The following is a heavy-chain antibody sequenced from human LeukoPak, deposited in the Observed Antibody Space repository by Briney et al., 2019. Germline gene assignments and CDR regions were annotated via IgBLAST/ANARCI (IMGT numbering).Heavy chain of an antibody. J-gene: IGHJ4*02. V-gene: IGHV6-1*01. Sequence: SQTLSLTCAISGDSVSSNSAAWNWIRQSPSRGLEWLGRTYYRSKWYNDYAVSVKSRITINPDTSKNQFSLQLNSVTPEDTAVYYCARASVWSRKSDKNWGEVFDYWGQGTLVTVSS. CDR3: ARASVWSRKSDKNWGEVFDY. CDR2: TYYRSKWYN. D-gene: IGHD7-27*01. CDR1: GDSVSSNSAA.